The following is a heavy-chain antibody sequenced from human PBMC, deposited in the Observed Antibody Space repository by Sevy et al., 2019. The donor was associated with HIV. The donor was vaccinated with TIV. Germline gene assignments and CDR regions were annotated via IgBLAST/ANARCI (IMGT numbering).Heavy chain of an antibody. CDR3: ARNAYGGYADY. CDR2: IKQDGSEK. J-gene: IGHJ4*02. Sequence: GGSLRLSCAASGFNFSTHWMTWVRQAPGRGLEWVANIKQDGSEKYYVDSVKGRFTISRDNSKNSLYLQMNSLRAEDTAMYYCARNAYGGYADYWGQGTLVTVSS. CDR1: GFNFSTHW. D-gene: IGHD4-17*01. V-gene: IGHV3-7*01.